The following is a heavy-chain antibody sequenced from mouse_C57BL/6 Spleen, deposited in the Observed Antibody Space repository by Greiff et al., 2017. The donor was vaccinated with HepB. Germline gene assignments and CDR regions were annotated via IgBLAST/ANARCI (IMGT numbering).Heavy chain of an antibody. V-gene: IGHV1-52*01. CDR3: ARKDYYGSFDY. Sequence: QLQQPGAELVRPRSSVKLSCKASGYTFTSYWMHWVKQRPIQGLEWIGNIDPSDSETHYNQKFKDKATLTVDKSSSTAYMQLSSLTSEDSAVYYCARKDYYGSFDYWGQGTTLTVSS. CDR1: GYTFTSYW. D-gene: IGHD1-1*01. CDR2: IDPSDSET. J-gene: IGHJ2*01.